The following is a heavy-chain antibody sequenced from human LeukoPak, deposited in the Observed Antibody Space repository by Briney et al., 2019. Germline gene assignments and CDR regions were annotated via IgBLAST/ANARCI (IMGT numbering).Heavy chain of an antibody. V-gene: IGHV4-4*07. CDR2: IYFGGST. D-gene: IGHD3-22*01. CDR3: ARHGPSYDSSGYYYRFGYYYGMDV. J-gene: IGHJ6*02. CDR1: GGSMSAYY. Sequence: SETLSLTCTVSGGSMSAYYWNWMRQSAGKGLEWIGRIYFGGSTYYNPSLEGRVSMSVDTSKNQFSLKINSATAADTAVYYCARHGPSYDSSGYYYRFGYYYGMDVWGQGTTVTVSS.